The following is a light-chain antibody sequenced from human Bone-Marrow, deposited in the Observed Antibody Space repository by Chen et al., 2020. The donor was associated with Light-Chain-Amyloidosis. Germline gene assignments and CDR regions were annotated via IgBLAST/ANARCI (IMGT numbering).Light chain of an antibody. CDR3: QMYNSAPRT. V-gene: IGKV1-27*01. Sequence: DIQMTQSPSSLSASVGDRVTITCRASQGISSYLAWYQQKPGKVPKLLFYAASTLHSGVPSRFSVSGSGTDFTLTISRLQPEDVATYYCQMYNSAPRTFGHGSTVEI. J-gene: IGKJ1*01. CDR2: AAS. CDR1: QGISSY.